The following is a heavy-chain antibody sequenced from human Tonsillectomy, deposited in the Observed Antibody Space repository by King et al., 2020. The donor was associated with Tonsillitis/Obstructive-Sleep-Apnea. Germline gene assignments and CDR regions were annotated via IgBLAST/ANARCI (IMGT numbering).Heavy chain of an antibody. J-gene: IGHJ5*02. V-gene: IGHV4-34*01. Sequence: VQLQQWGAGLLKPSETLSLTCAVYGGSFNDYYWSWISQPPGKGLDWIGGINHRGSTNNNTSLKSGVTLQVDTSKNQFSLNLSSVTAADSAMYYCARAAWRSCSGGTCYWYNWFDPWGQGTLVTVSS. CDR3: ARAAWRSCSGGTCYWYNWFDP. CDR1: GGSFNDYY. CDR2: INHRGST. D-gene: IGHD2-15*01.